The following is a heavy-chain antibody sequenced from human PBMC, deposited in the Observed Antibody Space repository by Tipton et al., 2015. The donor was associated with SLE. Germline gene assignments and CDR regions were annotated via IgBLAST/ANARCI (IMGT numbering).Heavy chain of an antibody. CDR2: IYHSGST. V-gene: IGHV4-38-2*02. CDR3: AKDGSWYYDSSGWGY. CDR1: GYSISSGYY. J-gene: IGHJ4*02. D-gene: IGHD3-22*01. Sequence: TLSLTCAVSGYSISSGYYWGWIRQPPGKGLEWIGEIYHSGSTNYNPSLKSRVTISVDKSKNQFSLKLSSVTAADTAVYYCAKDGSWYYDSSGWGYWGQGTLVTVSS.